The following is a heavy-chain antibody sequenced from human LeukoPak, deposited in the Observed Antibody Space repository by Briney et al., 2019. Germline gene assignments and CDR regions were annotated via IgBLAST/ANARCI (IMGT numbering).Heavy chain of an antibody. CDR2: ISGSGGST. CDR3: ANGYTDYYYMDV. D-gene: IGHD5-24*01. J-gene: IGHJ6*03. V-gene: IGHV3-23*01. CDR1: GFTFSSYA. Sequence: GGSLRLSCAASGFTFSSYAMHWVRQAPGKGLEWVSAISGSGGSTYYADSVKGRFTISRDNSKNTLYLQMNSLRAEDTAVYYCANGYTDYYYMDVWGKGTTVTVSS.